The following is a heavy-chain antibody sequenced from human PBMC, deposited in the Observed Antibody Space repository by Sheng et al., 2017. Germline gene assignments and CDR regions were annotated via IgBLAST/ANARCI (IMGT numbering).Heavy chain of an antibody. D-gene: IGHD3-10*01. J-gene: IGHJ3*02. CDR3: ARDRGCITCRPDAFDI. V-gene: IGHV1-69*01. CDR2: IIPIFGTA. CDR1: GGTFSSYA. Sequence: QVQLVQSGAEVKKPGSSVKVSCKASGGTFSSYAISWVRQAPGQGLEWMGGIIPIFGTANYAQKFQGRVTITADESTSTAYMELSSLRSEDTAVYYCARDRGCITCRPDAFDIWGQGTMVTVSS.